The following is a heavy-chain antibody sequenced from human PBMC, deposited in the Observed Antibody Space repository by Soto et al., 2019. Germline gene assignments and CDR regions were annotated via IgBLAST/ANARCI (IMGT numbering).Heavy chain of an antibody. CDR2: ISAYNGNT. D-gene: IGHD3-22*01. CDR3: ATKTYYYDSSGYYFDY. CDR1: GYTFTSYG. V-gene: IGHV1-18*01. J-gene: IGHJ4*02. Sequence: QVQLVQSGAEVKKPGASVKVSCKASGYTFTSYGISWVRQAPGQGLEWMGWISAYNGNTNYAQKFQGRVTITADESTSTAYMELSSLRSEDTAVYYCATKTYYYDSSGYYFDYWGQGTLVTVSS.